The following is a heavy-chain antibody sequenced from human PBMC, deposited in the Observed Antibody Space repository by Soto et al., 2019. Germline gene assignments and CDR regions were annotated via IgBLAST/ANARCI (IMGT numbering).Heavy chain of an antibody. CDR1: GGSISSGDYY. D-gene: IGHD3-10*01. Sequence: QVQLQESGPGLVKPSQTLSLTCTVSGGSISSGDYYWSWIRQPPGKGLEWIGYIYYSGRTYYNPSLNSRVTIAVDTSKNQFCVKQSAVSAADTAVYYCASELLWFGRSFGYWGQGTMFTVPS. CDR2: IYYSGRT. J-gene: IGHJ4*02. V-gene: IGHV4-30-4*01. CDR3: ASELLWFGRSFGY.